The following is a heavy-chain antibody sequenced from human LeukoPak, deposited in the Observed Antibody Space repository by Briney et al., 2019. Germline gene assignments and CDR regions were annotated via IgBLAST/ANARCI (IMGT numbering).Heavy chain of an antibody. CDR2: IYYSGST. D-gene: IGHD3-10*01. V-gene: IGHV4-31*03. CDR3: ARLYGSAPGVDY. J-gene: IGHJ4*02. CDR1: GGSISSGGYY. Sequence: SETLSLTCTVSGGSISSGGYYWSWIRQHPGKGLEWIGYIYYSGSTYYNPSLKSRVTISVDTSKNQFSLKLSSVTAADTAVYYCARLYGSAPGVDYWGQGTLVTVSS.